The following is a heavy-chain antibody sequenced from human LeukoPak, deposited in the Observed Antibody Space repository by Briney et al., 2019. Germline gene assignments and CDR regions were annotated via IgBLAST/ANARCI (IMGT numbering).Heavy chain of an antibody. CDR2: MSSSGSTI. CDR3: AAYYDFWSGYSNYYGMDV. CDR1: GFTLSDYY. J-gene: IGHJ6*02. V-gene: IGHV3-11*01. Sequence: GGSLRLSCAASGFTLSDYYMSLIRQAAGKGLEWVSYMSSSGSTIYYADSVKGRFTISRDNAKNSLYLQMNSLRAEDTAVYYCAAYYDFWSGYSNYYGMDVWGQGTTVTVSS. D-gene: IGHD3-3*01.